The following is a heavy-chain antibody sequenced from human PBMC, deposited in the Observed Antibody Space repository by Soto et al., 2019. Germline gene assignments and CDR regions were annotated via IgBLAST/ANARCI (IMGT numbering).Heavy chain of an antibody. CDR3: ARAPGPTGQTYGWVVPGYYYGMDV. CDR2: INSDGSST. J-gene: IGHJ6*02. V-gene: IGHV3-74*01. Sequence: EVQLVESGGGLVQPGGSLRLSCAASGFTFSSYWMHWVRQVPGKGMVWVTRINSDGSSTSYADSVKGRFTISRDNAKNTLYLQMNSLRAEDTAVYYCARAPGPTGQTYGWVVPGYYYGMDVWGQGTTVTVSS. CDR1: GFTFSSYW. D-gene: IGHD2-8*02.